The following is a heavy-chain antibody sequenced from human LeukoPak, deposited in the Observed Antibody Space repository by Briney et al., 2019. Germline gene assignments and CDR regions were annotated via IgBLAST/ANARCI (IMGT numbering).Heavy chain of an antibody. CDR2: INPNIGDP. CDR3: ASRSSARLIDY. J-gene: IGHJ4*02. Sequence: MGRINPNIGDPNYAHKFQGRVTMTRDTSISTAYMELSRLRSDDTAVYYCASRSSARLIDYWGQGTLVTVSS. V-gene: IGHV1-2*06.